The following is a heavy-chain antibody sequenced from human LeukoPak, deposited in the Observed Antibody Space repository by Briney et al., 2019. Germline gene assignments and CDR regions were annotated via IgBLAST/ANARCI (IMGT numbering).Heavy chain of an antibody. CDR2: ISAYNGNT. CDR1: GYTFTSYG. Sequence: GASVKVSCKASGYTFTSYGISWVRQAPGQGLEWMGWISAYNGNTNYAQKFQGRVTMTTDTSTSTAYMELRSLRSDDTAVYYCARDSGIAAAGTVMDVWGKGTTVTVSS. J-gene: IGHJ6*04. V-gene: IGHV1-18*01. D-gene: IGHD6-13*01. CDR3: ARDSGIAAAGTVMDV.